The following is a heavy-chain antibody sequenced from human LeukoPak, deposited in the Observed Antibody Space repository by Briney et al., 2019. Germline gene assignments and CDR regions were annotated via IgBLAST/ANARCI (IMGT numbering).Heavy chain of an antibody. V-gene: IGHV3-7*01. J-gene: IGHJ4*02. Sequence: GGSLRLSCAASGFTFSSYWMSWDRQAPGKGLEWVANIKQDGSEKYYVDSVKGRFTISRDNAKNSLYLQMNSLRAEDTAVYYCARDSGSSWYDRYYWGQGTLVTVSS. CDR2: IKQDGSEK. D-gene: IGHD6-13*01. CDR3: ARDSGSSWYDRYY. CDR1: GFTFSSYW.